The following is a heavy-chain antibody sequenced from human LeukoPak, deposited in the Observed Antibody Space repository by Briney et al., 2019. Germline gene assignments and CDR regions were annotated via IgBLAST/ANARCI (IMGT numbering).Heavy chain of an antibody. CDR2: NNQSGST. CDR3: ARGGWSLDY. D-gene: IGHD2-15*01. V-gene: IGHV4-34*01. CDR1: GGSFSGYD. Sequence: PSETLSLTCAVCGGSFSGYDWSWIRQPPGQGLECTGENNQSGSTNYNPSLKSQVTISVGTSKNQFSLKLSSVSAADTAVYYCARGGWSLDYWGQGALVTVSS. J-gene: IGHJ4*02.